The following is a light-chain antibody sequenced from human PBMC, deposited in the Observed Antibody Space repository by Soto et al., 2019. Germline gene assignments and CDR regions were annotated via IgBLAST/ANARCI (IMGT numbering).Light chain of an antibody. CDR3: QQYAGSPTT. J-gene: IGKJ5*01. CDR1: QSIVSDY. V-gene: IGKV3-20*01. CDR2: GAS. Sequence: IVLPQSPGTVSLSPEERASLSCRASQSIVSDYLAWYQQRPGQAPRLLIYGASSRATGVPDKFSGSGSGTDFTLTISRLEPEDSAVYYCQQYAGSPTTFGQGTRLEIK.